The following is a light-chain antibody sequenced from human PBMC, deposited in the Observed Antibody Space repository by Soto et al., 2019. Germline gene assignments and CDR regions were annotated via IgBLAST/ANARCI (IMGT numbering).Light chain of an antibody. Sequence: EIVLTQSPATLSVSLGDSATLSCRASQSVSLSLAWYQMRPGQPPRLLISGASTRATGIQARFSGSGSGTDFTLTIRSLQSEDFAVYYCKQFHDWPMTFGPGTKVDIK. V-gene: IGKV3-15*01. CDR3: KQFHDWPMT. CDR1: QSVSLS. J-gene: IGKJ3*01. CDR2: GAS.